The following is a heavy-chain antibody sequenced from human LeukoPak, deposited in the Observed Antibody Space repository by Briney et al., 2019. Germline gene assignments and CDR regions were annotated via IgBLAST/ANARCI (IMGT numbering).Heavy chain of an antibody. J-gene: IGHJ4*02. V-gene: IGHV1-58*02. Sequence: GASVKVSCKACGFTFTSSAMQCVRQARGQRLEWIGWIVVGSGNTNYAQKFQERVTITRDMSTSTAYMELSSLRSEDTAVYYCAADRYDSSGYYHIDHWGQGTLVTVSS. CDR1: GFTFTSSA. CDR3: AADRYDSSGYYHIDH. D-gene: IGHD3-22*01. CDR2: IVVGSGNT.